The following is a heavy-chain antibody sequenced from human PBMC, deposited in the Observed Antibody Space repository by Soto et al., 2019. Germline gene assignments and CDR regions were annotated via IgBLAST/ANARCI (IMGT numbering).Heavy chain of an antibody. V-gene: IGHV1-69*01. CDR1: GGTFRNYA. D-gene: IGHD6-13*01. CDR2: SIPVFGTA. J-gene: IGHJ4*02. CDR3: AIPLPKQQLVRGAFDH. Sequence: QVQLVQSGAEVKKPGSSVKLSCKTSGGTFRNYAINWVRQAPGQGLGGMGGSIPVFGTANYAQTFQGRFTITADESTSTAYMELSSLRSEDTAVYYCAIPLPKQQLVRGAFDHWGQGTLVTVAS.